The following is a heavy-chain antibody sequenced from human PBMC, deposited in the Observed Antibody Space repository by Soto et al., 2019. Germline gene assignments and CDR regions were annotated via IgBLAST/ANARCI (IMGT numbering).Heavy chain of an antibody. CDR2: FDPEDGET. V-gene: IGHV1-24*01. D-gene: IGHD6-19*01. Sequence: ASVKVSCKVSGYTLTELSMHWVRQAPGKGLEWMGGFDPEDGETIYAQKFQGRVTMTEDTSTDTAYMELSSLRSEDTAVYYCATDGSGYSSGWYFLWGQGTLVTVSS. J-gene: IGHJ4*02. CDR3: ATDGSGYSSGWYFL. CDR1: GYTLTELS.